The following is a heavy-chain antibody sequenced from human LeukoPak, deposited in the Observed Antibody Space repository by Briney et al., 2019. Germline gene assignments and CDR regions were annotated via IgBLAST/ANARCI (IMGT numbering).Heavy chain of an antibody. CDR2: IFYSGST. D-gene: IGHD1-26*01. CDR1: GGSISNYY. CDR3: ARHLATATSAFDS. V-gene: IGHV4-59*01. Sequence: SETLSLTCAVSGGSISNYYWSWIRQPPGEGLEWIGYIFYSGSTKYNPSLKSRVTISVDSSRNQFSLKMNPVTTADTAVYYCARHLATATSAFDSWGRGTLVTVSS. J-gene: IGHJ4*02.